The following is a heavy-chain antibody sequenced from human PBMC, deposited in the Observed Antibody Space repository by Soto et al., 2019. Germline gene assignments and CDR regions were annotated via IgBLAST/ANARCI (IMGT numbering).Heavy chain of an antibody. V-gene: IGHV4-30-4*01. J-gene: IGHJ5*02. CDR2: IYHTGSA. CDR1: GGSISSGDYF. D-gene: IGHD6-19*01. CDR3: ARDSSGWNWFDP. Sequence: ILSLTCTVSGGSISSGDYFWSWFRQPPGKGLEWIGYIYHTGSAYYNPSLKSRVTMSVDTSKNQFSLKLSSVTAADTAVYYCARDSSGWNWFDPWGQGTLVTVSS.